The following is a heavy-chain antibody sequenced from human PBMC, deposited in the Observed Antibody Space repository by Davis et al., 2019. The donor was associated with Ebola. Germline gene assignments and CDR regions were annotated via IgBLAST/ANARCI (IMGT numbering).Heavy chain of an antibody. Sequence: AASVQVSCKASGYTFTSYGISWVRQPPGQGLEWMGWISAYNGNTNYAQKLQGRVTMTTDTSTSTAYMELRSLRSDDTAVYYCARDTYYGSGSYLLDYWGQGTLVTVSS. CDR3: ARDTYYGSGSYLLDY. CDR2: ISAYNGNT. D-gene: IGHD3-10*01. CDR1: GYTFTSYG. J-gene: IGHJ4*02. V-gene: IGHV1-18*01.